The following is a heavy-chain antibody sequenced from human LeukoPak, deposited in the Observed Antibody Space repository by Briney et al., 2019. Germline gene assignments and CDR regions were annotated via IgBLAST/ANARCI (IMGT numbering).Heavy chain of an antibody. CDR1: GFTFDDYA. CDR2: INWNGGST. CDR3: ARVKGSGYRNSIDY. D-gene: IGHD3-3*01. Sequence: GGSLRLSCAASGFTFDDYAMNWVRQAPGKGLEWVSGINWNGGSTYYRDSVKGRFTISRDNAKNSLYLQMDSLRAEDTALYYCARVKGSGYRNSIDYWGQGTLVTVSS. J-gene: IGHJ4*02. V-gene: IGHV3-20*04.